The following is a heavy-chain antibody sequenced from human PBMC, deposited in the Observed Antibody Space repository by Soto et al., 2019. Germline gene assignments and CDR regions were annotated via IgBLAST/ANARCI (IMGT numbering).Heavy chain of an antibody. D-gene: IGHD2-15*01. CDR2: ISGSGSRT. V-gene: IGHV3-23*01. J-gene: IGHJ4*02. CDR3: AKEVSQPKLYYFDY. CDR1: GFTFSSYA. Sequence: GGSLRLSCAASGFTFSSYAMGWVRQAPGKGLEWVSGISGSGSRTYYADSVKGRFTISRDNSRNTLYVQMNSLRAEDAAVYYCAKEVSQPKLYYFDYWGQGTLVTVSS.